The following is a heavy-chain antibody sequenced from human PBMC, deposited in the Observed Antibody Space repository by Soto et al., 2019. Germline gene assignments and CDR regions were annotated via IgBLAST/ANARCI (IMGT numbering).Heavy chain of an antibody. J-gene: IGHJ3*02. V-gene: IGHV4-31*03. CDR1: GGSISSGGYY. Sequence: PSETLSLTCTVSGGSISSGGYYWSWIHQHPGKGLEWIGYIYYSGSTYYNPSLKSRVTISVDTSKNQFSLKLSSVTAADTAVYYCARDTPLRYSPERSHAFDIWGQGTMVTVSS. CDR3: ARDTPLRYSPERSHAFDI. D-gene: IGHD3-9*01. CDR2: IYYSGST.